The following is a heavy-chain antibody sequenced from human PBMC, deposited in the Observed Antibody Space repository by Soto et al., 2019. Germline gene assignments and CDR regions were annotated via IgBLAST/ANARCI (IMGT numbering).Heavy chain of an antibody. V-gene: IGHV3-74*01. CDR2: IKSDGTAT. J-gene: IGHJ3*01. Sequence: EVQLVESGGDLVQPGGSLRLSCAASRFTFSDYWMHWVRQAPGKGLVWVSSIKSDGTATYYADAVQGRFTISRDNAKNTLYLQMNSLRVDDTAVYYCVTGAFDVWGQGTMVTVSS. CDR3: VTGAFDV. CDR1: RFTFSDYW.